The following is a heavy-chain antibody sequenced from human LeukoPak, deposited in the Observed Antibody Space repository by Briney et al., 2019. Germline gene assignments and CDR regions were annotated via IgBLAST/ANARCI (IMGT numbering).Heavy chain of an antibody. D-gene: IGHD4-17*01. V-gene: IGHV3-30-3*01. CDR1: GFTFSSYA. CDR2: ISYDGSNK. CDR3: AKVQSVVYGAYGYYYYYYGMDV. J-gene: IGHJ6*02. Sequence: GRSLRLSCAASGFTFSSYAMHWVRQAPGKGLEWVAVISYDGSNKYYADSVKGRFTISRDNSKNTLYLQMNSLRAEDTAVYYCAKVQSVVYGAYGYYYYYYGMDVWGQGTTVTVSS.